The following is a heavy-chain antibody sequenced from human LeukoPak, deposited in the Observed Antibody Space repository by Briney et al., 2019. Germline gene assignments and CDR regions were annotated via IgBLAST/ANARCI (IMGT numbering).Heavy chain of an antibody. CDR1: GGSISSSSYY. CDR3: ARSNGWAAALDY. J-gene: IGHJ4*02. D-gene: IGHD6-13*01. CDR2: IYYSGST. V-gene: IGHV4-39*01. Sequence: SETLSLTCTVSGGSISSSSYYWGWIRQPPGMRLEWIGSIYYSGSTYYNPSLKSRVTISVDTSKNQFSLKLSSVTAADTAVYYCARSNGWAAALDYWGQGTLVTVSS.